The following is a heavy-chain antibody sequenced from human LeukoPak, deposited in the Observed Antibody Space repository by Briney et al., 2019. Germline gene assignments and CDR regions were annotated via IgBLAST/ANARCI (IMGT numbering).Heavy chain of an antibody. CDR3: ARATTRGGLDWFDP. J-gene: IGHJ5*02. D-gene: IGHD4-11*01. Sequence: PSETLSLTCSFSGVSINSTNYYWGWIRQPPGRSLEWIGNIYYSGNTYYNPSLKSRVTISVDTSKTQFSLKLSSVTAADTAVYYCARATTRGGLDWFDPWGQGTLVTVSS. CDR1: GVSINSTNYY. CDR2: IYYSGNT. V-gene: IGHV4-39*07.